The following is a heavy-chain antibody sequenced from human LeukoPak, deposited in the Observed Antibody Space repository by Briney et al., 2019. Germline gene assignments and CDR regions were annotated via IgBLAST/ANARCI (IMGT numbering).Heavy chain of an antibody. J-gene: IGHJ6*02. CDR2: INSDGSST. CDR3: ASAEVNQNGMDV. Sequence: GGSLRLSCAASGFTFSSYWMHWVRQAPGKGLVWVSRINSDGSSTSYADSVKGRFTISRDNAKNTLYLQMNSLRAEDTAVYHCASAEVNQNGMDVWGQGTTVTVSS. D-gene: IGHD1-14*01. V-gene: IGHV3-74*01. CDR1: GFTFSSYW.